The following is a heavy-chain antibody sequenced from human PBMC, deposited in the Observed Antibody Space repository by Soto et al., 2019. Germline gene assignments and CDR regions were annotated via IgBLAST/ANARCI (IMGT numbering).Heavy chain of an antibody. J-gene: IGHJ6*02. V-gene: IGHV3-30-3*01. CDR3: ARYDILTGYPRDYYYAMDV. CDR1: GFTFSSYA. CDR2: ISYDGSNK. D-gene: IGHD3-9*01. Sequence: QVQLVESGGGVVQPGRSLRLSCAASGFTFSSYAMHWVRQAPGKGLEWVAVISYDGSNKYSADSVKGRFTISRDNSKNTLYLQMNSLRAEDTAVYYCARYDILTGYPRDYYYAMDVWGQGTTVTVSS.